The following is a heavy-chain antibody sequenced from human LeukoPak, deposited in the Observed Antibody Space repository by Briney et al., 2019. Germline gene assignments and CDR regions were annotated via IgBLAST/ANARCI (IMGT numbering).Heavy chain of an antibody. CDR2: INPNSGDT. CDR3: ARFPTYYYDPYGMDV. V-gene: IGHV1-2*02. CDR1: GYTSTGYY. J-gene: IGHJ6*02. Sequence: ASVKVSCKASGYTSTGYYMHWVRQAPGQGLEWMGWINPNSGDTNYAQKFQGRVTMTRDTSISTAYMELSRLRSDDTAVYCCARFPTYYYDPYGMDVWGQGTTVTVSS.